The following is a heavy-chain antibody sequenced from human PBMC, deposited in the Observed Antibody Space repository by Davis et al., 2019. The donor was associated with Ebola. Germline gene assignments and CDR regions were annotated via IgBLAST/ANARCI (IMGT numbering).Heavy chain of an antibody. CDR1: GYGFTNYW. V-gene: IGHV5-51*01. J-gene: IGHJ4*02. Sequence: GESLKISCKGSGYGFTNYWIGWVRQLPGKGLEWMGFIFPDDSDATYSPSFQGQVTFSVDKSIRTAYLHWNSLKASDTATYYGARQGTTSWDSWGQGTLVTVSS. CDR2: IFPDDSDA. D-gene: IGHD2-2*01. CDR3: ARQGTTSWDS.